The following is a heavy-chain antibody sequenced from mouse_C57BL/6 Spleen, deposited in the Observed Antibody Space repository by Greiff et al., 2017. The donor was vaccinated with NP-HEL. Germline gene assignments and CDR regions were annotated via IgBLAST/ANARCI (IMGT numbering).Heavy chain of an antibody. D-gene: IGHD3-3*01. CDR3: AREVGQEGAMDY. CDR1: GFTFSDYG. CDR2: ISSGSSTI. Sequence: EVMLVESGGGLVKPGGSLKLSCAASGFTFSDYGMHWVRQAPEKGLEWVAYISSGSSTIYYADTVKGRFTISRDNAKNTLFLQMTSLRSEDTAMYYCAREVGQEGAMDYWGQGTSVTVSS. J-gene: IGHJ4*01. V-gene: IGHV5-17*01.